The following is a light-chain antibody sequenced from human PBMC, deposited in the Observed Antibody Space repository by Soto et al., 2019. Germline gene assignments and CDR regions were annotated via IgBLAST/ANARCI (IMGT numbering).Light chain of an antibody. V-gene: IGKV3-15*01. J-gene: IGKJ1*01. CDR2: GAS. CDR3: QQYNKWRT. Sequence: EIVMTQSPATLSVSPGERATLSCRASESVSSNLAWYQQKPGQAPRLLIYGASTRAIGIPARISGSGSGTEFTLTISSLQSEDFAVYYCQQYNKWRTFGQGTKVEVK. CDR1: ESVSSN.